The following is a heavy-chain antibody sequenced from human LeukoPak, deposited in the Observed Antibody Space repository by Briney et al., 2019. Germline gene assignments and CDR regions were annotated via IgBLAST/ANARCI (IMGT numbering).Heavy chain of an antibody. D-gene: IGHD2-2*01. CDR1: GFTFSSYG. CDR3: AKVVVVPAAHFDY. CDR2: ISYDGSNK. V-gene: IGHV3-30*12. Sequence: GGSLRLSCAASGFTFSSYGMHWVRQAPGKGLEWVAVISYDGSNKYYADSVKGRFTISRDNSKNTLYLQMNSLRAEDTAVYYCAKVVVVPAAHFDYWGQGTLVTVSS. J-gene: IGHJ4*02.